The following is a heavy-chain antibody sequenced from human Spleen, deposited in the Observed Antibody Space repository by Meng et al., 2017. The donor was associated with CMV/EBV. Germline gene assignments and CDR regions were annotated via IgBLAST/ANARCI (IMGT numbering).Heavy chain of an antibody. D-gene: IGHD3-10*01. CDR2: INSHSGVT. J-gene: IGHJ4*02. Sequence: SCKASGYTFPGYYMHWVRQAPGQGLEWMGWINSHSGVTNYAQKFQGRVTMTRDASINTAYMALTRLTSDDTAVYYCAKLGQLGDFGYWGQGTLVTVSS. V-gene: IGHV1-2*02. CDR3: AKLGQLGDFGY. CDR1: GYTFPGYY.